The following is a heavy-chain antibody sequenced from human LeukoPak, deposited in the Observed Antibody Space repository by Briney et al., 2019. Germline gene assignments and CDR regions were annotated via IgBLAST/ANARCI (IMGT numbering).Heavy chain of an antibody. Sequence: PGESLKISCKGSGYSFTSYWISWVRQMPGKGLEWMGRIDPSDSYTNYSPSFQGHVTISADKSISTAYLQWSSLKASDTAMYYCARIAYCGGDCHSYFDYWGQGTLVTVSS. CDR2: IDPSDSYT. V-gene: IGHV5-10-1*01. CDR3: ARIAYCGGDCHSYFDY. J-gene: IGHJ4*02. CDR1: GYSFTSYW. D-gene: IGHD2-21*02.